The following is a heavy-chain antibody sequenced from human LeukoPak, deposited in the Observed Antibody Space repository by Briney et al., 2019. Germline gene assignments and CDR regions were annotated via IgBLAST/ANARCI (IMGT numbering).Heavy chain of an antibody. Sequence: PSETLSLTCTVSGGCISSYYWSWIRQPPGKGLEWIGYIYYSGSTNYNPSLKSRVTISVDTSKNQFSLKLSSVTAADTAVYYCARDRGYGGNPDYWGQGTLVTVSS. CDR3: ARDRGYGGNPDY. V-gene: IGHV4-59*01. J-gene: IGHJ4*02. CDR1: GGCISSYY. D-gene: IGHD4-23*01. CDR2: IYYSGST.